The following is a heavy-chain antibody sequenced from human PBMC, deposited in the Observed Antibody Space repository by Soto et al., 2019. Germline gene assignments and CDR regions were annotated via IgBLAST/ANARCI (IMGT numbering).Heavy chain of an antibody. CDR2: ISSSSSYI. CDR1: GFTFSSYS. Sequence: EVQLVESGGGLVKPGGSLRLSCAASGFTFSSYSMNWVRQAPGKGLEWVSSISSSSSYIYYADSVKGRFTISRDNAKNSLYLQMNSLRAEDTAVYYCASGTSVSSSSWWAPAYYYGMDVWGQWTTVTVSS. D-gene: IGHD6-13*01. V-gene: IGHV3-21*01. CDR3: ASGTSVSSSSWWAPAYYYGMDV. J-gene: IGHJ6*02.